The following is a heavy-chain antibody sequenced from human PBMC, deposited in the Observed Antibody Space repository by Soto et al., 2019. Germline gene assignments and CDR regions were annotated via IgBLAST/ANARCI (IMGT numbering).Heavy chain of an antibody. Sequence: GGSLRLSCAASGFTFSSYGMHWVRQAPGKGLEWVAVISYDGSNKYYADSVKGRFTISRDNSKNTLYLQMNSLRAEDTAVYYCAKDRISWWFGEHAVDYWGQGTLVTVSS. D-gene: IGHD3-10*01. CDR1: GFTFSSYG. CDR2: ISYDGSNK. V-gene: IGHV3-30*18. CDR3: AKDRISWWFGEHAVDY. J-gene: IGHJ4*02.